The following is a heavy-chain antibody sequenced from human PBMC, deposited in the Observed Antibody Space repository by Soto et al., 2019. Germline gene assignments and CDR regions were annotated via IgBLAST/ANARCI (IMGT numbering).Heavy chain of an antibody. CDR1: GGSISSSSYY. J-gene: IGHJ4*02. CDR2: IYFSGST. CDR3: ARDTSGWYTDC. D-gene: IGHD6-19*01. Sequence: SETLSLTCTVSGGSISSSSYYWGWIRQPPGKGLEWIGSIYFSGSTNYNPSLKSRVTISVDTSKNQFSLKLTSVTAADTAVYYCARDTSGWYTDCWGQGTLVTVSS. V-gene: IGHV4-39*01.